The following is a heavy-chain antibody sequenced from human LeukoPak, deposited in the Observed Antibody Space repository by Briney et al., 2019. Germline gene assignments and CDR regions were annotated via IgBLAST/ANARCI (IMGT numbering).Heavy chain of an antibody. CDR2: ISSGSSTK. V-gene: IGHV3-48*02. CDR3: ARDGGYSGYVIDY. J-gene: IGHJ4*02. CDR1: GFTFSNYA. D-gene: IGHD5-12*01. Sequence: GGSLRLSCATSGFTFSNYAMYWVRQAPGKGLEWVSLISSGSSTKNYAESVERRFTISRDNAKNSLNLQMNSLRDEDTALYYCARDGGYSGYVIDYWGQGTLVTVSS.